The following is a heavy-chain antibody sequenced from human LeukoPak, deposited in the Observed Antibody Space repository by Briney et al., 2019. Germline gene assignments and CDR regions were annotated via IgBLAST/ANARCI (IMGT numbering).Heavy chain of an antibody. Sequence: SETLSLTCTVSGGSISSSSYYWGWIRQPPGKGLEWIGSIYYSGSTYYNPSLKSRVAISVDTSKNQFSLKLSSVTAADTAVYYCARDGRRGMLSMANNWGQGTLVTVSS. J-gene: IGHJ4*02. CDR3: ARDGRRGMLSMANN. D-gene: IGHD2-8*01. V-gene: IGHV4-39*07. CDR1: GGSISSSSYY. CDR2: IYYSGST.